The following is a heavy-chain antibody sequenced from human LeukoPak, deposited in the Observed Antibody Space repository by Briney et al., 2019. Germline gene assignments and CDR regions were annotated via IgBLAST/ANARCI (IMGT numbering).Heavy chain of an antibody. V-gene: IGHV3-23*01. CDR1: GFTFSSYA. D-gene: IGHD3-10*01. Sequence: GGSLRLSCAASGFTFSSYAMSWVRQAPGKGLEWFSAISGSGGSTYYEDSVKGRFTISRDNSKNTLYLQMNSLRAEDTAVYYCAKDGSVLLWFGESDAFDIWGQGTMVTVSS. J-gene: IGHJ3*02. CDR2: ISGSGGST. CDR3: AKDGSVLLWFGESDAFDI.